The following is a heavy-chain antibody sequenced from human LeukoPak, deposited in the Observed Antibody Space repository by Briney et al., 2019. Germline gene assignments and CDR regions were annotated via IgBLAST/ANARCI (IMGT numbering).Heavy chain of an antibody. CDR1: CGYIDTVY. D-gene: IGHD7-27*01. V-gene: IGHV4-59*01. J-gene: IGHJ4*02. Sequence: PSETLSLTCTVSCGYIDTVYWSWIRQPPGKGLEWIGYIYFSGITSYNPSLKSRVTISIDTSKNQFSLKVTSVTAADTAVYYCASQHWGSNYFDYWGQGTPVTVSS. CDR3: ASQHWGSNYFDY. CDR2: IYFSGIT.